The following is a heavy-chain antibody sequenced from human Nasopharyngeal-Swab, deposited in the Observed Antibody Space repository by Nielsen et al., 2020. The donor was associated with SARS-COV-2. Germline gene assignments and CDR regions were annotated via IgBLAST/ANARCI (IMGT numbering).Heavy chain of an antibody. D-gene: IGHD3-10*01. J-gene: IGHJ3*02. CDR2: ISPGDSDA. CDR3: ARRAGGGSYWIFDM. Sequence: GESLKISCTGSGYTFTHYWLGWVRQRPGKGLEWMGTISPGDSDARYSPSFRGHVTISVDNSISTTYLQWSTLRASDSAMYCCARRAGGGSYWIFDMWGQGTMVTVSS. V-gene: IGHV5-51*01. CDR1: GYTFTHYW.